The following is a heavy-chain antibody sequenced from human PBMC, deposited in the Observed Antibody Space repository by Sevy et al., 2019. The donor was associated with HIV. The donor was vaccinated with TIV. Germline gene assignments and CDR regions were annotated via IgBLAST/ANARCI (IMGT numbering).Heavy chain of an antibody. V-gene: IGHV3-7*01. J-gene: IGHJ4*02. CDR3: ARGSGDY. Sequence: GGSLRLSCAASGFTFSSYWMTWVRQAPGKGLEWVANIKQDGSEKYHVASVKGRFTISRDNAKNSLYLQMNSLRDEDTVVYYCARGSGDYWGQGTLVTVSS. CDR1: GFTFSSYW. CDR2: IKQDGSEK.